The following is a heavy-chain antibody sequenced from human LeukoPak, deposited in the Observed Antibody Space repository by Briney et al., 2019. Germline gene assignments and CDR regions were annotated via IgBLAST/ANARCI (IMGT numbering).Heavy chain of an antibody. CDR1: GYIFDIYA. Sequence: ASVKVSCKASGYIFDIYALIWVRQAPGQGLELMGWINTNTGNPTYAQGFTGRFVFSLDTSVSTAYLQISSLKAEDTAVYYCARPVWIHLGLDAFDIWGQGTMVTVSS. CDR2: INTNTGNP. D-gene: IGHD5-18*01. J-gene: IGHJ3*02. CDR3: ARPVWIHLGLDAFDI. V-gene: IGHV7-4-1*02.